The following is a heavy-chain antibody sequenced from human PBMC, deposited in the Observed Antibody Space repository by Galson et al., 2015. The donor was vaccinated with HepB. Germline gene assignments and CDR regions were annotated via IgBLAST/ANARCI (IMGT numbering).Heavy chain of an antibody. J-gene: IGHJ5*01. Sequence: SLRLSCAASGFTFSAYDMYWVRQAPGQGLEWVSSITTSSSYIYYADSMRGRFTISRDNAKNSLFLQLDSLRAEDTAVYYCAEAGCSGAGCYLRYSWIDSWGQGTLVTVSS. D-gene: IGHD2-2*01. CDR3: AEAGCSGAGCYLRYSWIDS. CDR2: ITTSSSYI. CDR1: GFTFSAYD. V-gene: IGHV3-21*06.